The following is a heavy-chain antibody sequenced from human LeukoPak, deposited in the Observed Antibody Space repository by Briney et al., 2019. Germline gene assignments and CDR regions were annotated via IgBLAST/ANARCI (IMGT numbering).Heavy chain of an antibody. Sequence: SETLSLTCTVSGGSISSSSYYWGWIRQPPGKGLESIGSIYYSGSTYYNPSLKSRVTISVDTSKNQFSLKLSSVTAADTAVYYCARHPIGYCSGGSCRPFDYWGQGTLVTVSS. D-gene: IGHD2-15*01. J-gene: IGHJ4*02. CDR2: IYYSGST. CDR3: ARHPIGYCSGGSCRPFDY. CDR1: GGSISSSSYY. V-gene: IGHV4-39*01.